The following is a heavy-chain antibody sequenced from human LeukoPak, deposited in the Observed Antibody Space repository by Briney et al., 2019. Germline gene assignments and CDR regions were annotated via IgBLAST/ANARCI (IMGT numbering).Heavy chain of an antibody. Sequence: TLSLTCTVSGGSISSGSYYWSWIRQPAGKGLEWIGRIYTSGSTNYNPSLESRVTISLDTSKNQFSLKLSSVPAADTAVYYCARDGSGYYDTSGYRNWGQGTQVTVSS. CDR3: ARDGSGYYDTSGYRN. CDR1: GGSISSGSYY. D-gene: IGHD3-22*01. J-gene: IGHJ4*02. CDR2: IYTSGST. V-gene: IGHV4-61*02.